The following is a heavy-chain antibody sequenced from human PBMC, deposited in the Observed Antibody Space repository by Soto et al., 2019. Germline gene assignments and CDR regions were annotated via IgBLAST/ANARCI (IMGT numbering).Heavy chain of an antibody. CDR1: GFTFSSYA. J-gene: IGHJ5*02. D-gene: IGHD2-2*01. CDR2: ISGSGGST. Sequence: GGSLRLSCAASGFTFSSYAISWVRQAPGKGLEWVSAISGSGGSTYYADSVKGRFTISKDNSKNTLYLQMNSLRAEDTAVYYCAKAGLTAAMGGGWLDPWGEGTQATVCS. CDR3: AKAGLTAAMGGGWLDP. V-gene: IGHV3-23*01.